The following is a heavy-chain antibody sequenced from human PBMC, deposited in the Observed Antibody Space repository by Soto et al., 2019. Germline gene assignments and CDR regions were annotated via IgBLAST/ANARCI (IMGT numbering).Heavy chain of an antibody. CDR2: ISYDGSNK. V-gene: IGHV3-30-3*01. Sequence: QVQVVESGGGVVQPGRSLRLSCAASGFTFSSYAMHWVRQAPGKGLEWVAVISYDGSNKYYADSVKGRFSISRDNSKNTLYLQMNILRAEDTAVYYCARDGYGMDVWGQGTTVTVSS. CDR3: ARDGYGMDV. J-gene: IGHJ6*02. CDR1: GFTFSSYA.